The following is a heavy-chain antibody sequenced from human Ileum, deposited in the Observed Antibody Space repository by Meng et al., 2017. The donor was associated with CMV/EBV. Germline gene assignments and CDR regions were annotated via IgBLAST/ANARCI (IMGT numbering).Heavy chain of an antibody. CDR2: INPGGPNT. Sequence: GSTFSNYYMPWVRQAPGQGPEWMGLINPGGPNTRYAQKFQGRVTMTRDTSTSTVYMELSSLRSDDTAVYYCARDLSPDTSAYFAPDHWGQGTLVTVSS. J-gene: IGHJ4*02. CDR3: ARDLSPDTSAYFAPDH. CDR1: GSTFSNYY. D-gene: IGHD2-21*01. V-gene: IGHV1-46*01.